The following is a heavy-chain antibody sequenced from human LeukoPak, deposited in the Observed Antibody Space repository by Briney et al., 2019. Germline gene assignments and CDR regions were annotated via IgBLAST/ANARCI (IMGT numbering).Heavy chain of an antibody. Sequence: ASVKLSCKASGYNFTGYLLHWVRQAPGQGLEWMGWIDPKRGVTRYAQKFQGRVTLTRDMPMTTVYLELISLKSDDTARYFCARFGEDGDDMDVWGDGSTVTVSS. J-gene: IGHJ6*03. CDR2: IDPKRGVT. V-gene: IGHV1-2*02. D-gene: IGHD3-16*01. CDR1: GYNFTGYL. CDR3: ARFGEDGDDMDV.